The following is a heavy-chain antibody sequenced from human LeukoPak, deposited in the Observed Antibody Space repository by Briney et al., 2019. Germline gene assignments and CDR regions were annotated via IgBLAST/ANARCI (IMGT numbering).Heavy chain of an antibody. D-gene: IGHD2-2*01. CDR2: ISHGGIT. Sequence: SETLSLTCGVYDGSLINYYCHWIRQAPGKGLEWIGEISHGGITKHNPSLKSRVTMSQDTSKRQFSLKMNSMTAADTGVYYCGIFMDVVPGSMSWGLGALVTVSS. CDR3: GIFMDVVPGSMS. CDR1: DGSLINYY. V-gene: IGHV4-34*01. J-gene: IGHJ4*02.